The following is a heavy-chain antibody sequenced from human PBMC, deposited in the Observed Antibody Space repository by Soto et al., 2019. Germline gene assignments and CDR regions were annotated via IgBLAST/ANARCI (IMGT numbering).Heavy chain of an antibody. J-gene: IGHJ5*02. Sequence: GGSLRLSCAASGFTFRNYSMNGVRQAPGKGLEWVSYISSSSSTIYNADSVKGRFTISRDNSKNTLYLQMNSLRAEDTAVYYCARDRGGPWGQGTLVTVSS. CDR3: ARDRGGP. CDR1: GFTFRNYS. V-gene: IGHV3-48*01. D-gene: IGHD3-10*01. CDR2: ISSSSSTI.